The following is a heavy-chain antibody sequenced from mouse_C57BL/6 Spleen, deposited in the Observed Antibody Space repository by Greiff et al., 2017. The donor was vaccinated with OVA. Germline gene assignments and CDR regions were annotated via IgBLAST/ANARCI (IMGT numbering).Heavy chain of an antibody. CDR3: ARGDVGYFDV. D-gene: IGHD3-3*01. J-gene: IGHJ1*03. CDR2: IYPSDSET. Sequence: VQLQQPGAELVRPGSSVKLSCKASGYTFTSYWMDWVKQRPGQGLEWIGNIYPSDSETHYNQKFKDKATLTVDKSSSTAYMQLSSLTSEDSAVYYCARGDVGYFDVWGTGTTVTVSS. CDR1: GYTFTSYW. V-gene: IGHV1-61*01.